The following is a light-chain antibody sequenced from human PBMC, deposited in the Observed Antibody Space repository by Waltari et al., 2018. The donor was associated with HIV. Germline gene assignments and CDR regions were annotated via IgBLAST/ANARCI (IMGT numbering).Light chain of an antibody. CDR1: NIGSKS. CDR3: QVWDSSSDHL. Sequence: SYVPTPPPSVSVAPGPTARITCGGTNIGSKSVHWYQQKPGQAPVLVIYDDIGRPSGIPERFSGSNSGNTATLTISRVEAGDEADYYCQVWDSSSDHLFGGGTKVTVL. V-gene: IGLV3-21*02. J-gene: IGLJ2*01. CDR2: DDI.